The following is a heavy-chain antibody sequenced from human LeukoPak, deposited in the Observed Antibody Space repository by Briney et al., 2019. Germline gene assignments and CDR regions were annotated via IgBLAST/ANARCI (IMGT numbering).Heavy chain of an antibody. Sequence: ASVKVSCKASGFTFTSSAMQWVRQAPGQGLEWMGWISAYNGNTNYAQKLQGRVTMTTDTSTSTAYMELRSLRSDDTAVYYCARDRALRYCSSTSCYYSWDYWGQGTLVTVSS. V-gene: IGHV1-18*01. CDR2: ISAYNGNT. J-gene: IGHJ4*02. CDR1: GFTFTSSA. D-gene: IGHD2-2*01. CDR3: ARDRALRYCSSTSCYYSWDY.